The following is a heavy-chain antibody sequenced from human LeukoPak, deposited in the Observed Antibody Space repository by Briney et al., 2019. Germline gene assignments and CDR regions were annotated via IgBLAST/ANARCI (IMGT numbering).Heavy chain of an antibody. CDR3: ARDSGCQRHFDY. CDR1: GFIFSSYS. CDR2: ISSTSSHI. Sequence: GGSLRLSCAASGFIFSSYSMNWVRQAPGKGLEWVSSISSTSSHIYYADSVKGRFTISRDNAKNSLYLQVDSLRAEDTAVYYCARDSGCQRHFDYWGQGTLVTVSS. J-gene: IGHJ4*02. V-gene: IGHV3-21*01. D-gene: IGHD6-19*01.